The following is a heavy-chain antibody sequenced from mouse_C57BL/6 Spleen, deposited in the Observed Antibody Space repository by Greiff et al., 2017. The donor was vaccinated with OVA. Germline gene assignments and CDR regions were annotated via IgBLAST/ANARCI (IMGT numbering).Heavy chain of an antibody. Sequence: QVQLQQPGAELVKPGASVKLSCKASGYTFTSYWMQWVKQRPGQGLEWIGEIDPSDSYTNYNQKFKGKATLTVGTSSSTAYMQLSSLTSEDSAVYYCARTYYGNLYYFDSWGQGATRTVSS. CDR1: GYTFTSYW. J-gene: IGHJ2*01. CDR3: ARTYYGNLYYFDS. V-gene: IGHV1-50*01. D-gene: IGHD2-10*01. CDR2: IDPSDSYT.